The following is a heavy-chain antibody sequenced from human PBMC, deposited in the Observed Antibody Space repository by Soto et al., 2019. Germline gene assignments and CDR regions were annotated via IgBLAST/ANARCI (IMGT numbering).Heavy chain of an antibody. CDR1: GGSISSGGYS. CDR3: ARAGGLGAVAVDY. J-gene: IGHJ4*02. V-gene: IGHV4-30-2*01. D-gene: IGHD6-19*01. Sequence: QLQLQESGSGLIKPSQTLSLSYAVSGGSISSGGYSWSWIRQPPGKGLEWIGYIYHSGSTYYNPSLKSRVTISVDRSKNQFSLKLSSVTAAYTAVYYCARAGGLGAVAVDYWGQGTLVTVSS. CDR2: IYHSGST.